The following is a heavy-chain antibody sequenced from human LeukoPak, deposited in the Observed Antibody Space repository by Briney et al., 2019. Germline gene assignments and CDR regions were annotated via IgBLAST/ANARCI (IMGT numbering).Heavy chain of an antibody. Sequence: EASVKVSCKASGYTFTGYYMHWVRQAPGQGLEWMGWINPNSGDTKYAQKFQGRVTMTRDTSISTAHMELSRLRSDDTAVYYCALINYYDSSGYYYIDYWGQGTLVTVSS. D-gene: IGHD3-22*01. V-gene: IGHV1-2*02. CDR2: INPNSGDT. CDR3: ALINYYDSSGYYYIDY. J-gene: IGHJ4*02. CDR1: GYTFTGYY.